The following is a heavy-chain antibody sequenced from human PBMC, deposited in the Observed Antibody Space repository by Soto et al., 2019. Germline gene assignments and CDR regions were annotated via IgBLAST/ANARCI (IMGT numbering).Heavy chain of an antibody. CDR3: ARDTSPYSSGWHNRHFDY. J-gene: IGHJ4*02. Sequence: QVQLVESGGGVVQPGRSLRPSCAASGFTFSSYAMHWVRQAPGKGLEWVAVISYDGSNKYYTDSVKGRFTISRDNSKNTLYLQMNSLRPEDTAVYYCARDTSPYSSGWHNRHFDYWGQGTLVTVSS. V-gene: IGHV3-30-3*01. D-gene: IGHD6-19*01. CDR1: GFTFSSYA. CDR2: ISYDGSNK.